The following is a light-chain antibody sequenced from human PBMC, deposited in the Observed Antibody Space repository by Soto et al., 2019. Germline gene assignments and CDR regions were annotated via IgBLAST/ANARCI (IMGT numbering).Light chain of an antibody. CDR2: DVR. CDR1: SSDVGYYNY. Sequence: QSALTQPASVSGSPGQLITISCTGTSSDVGYYNYVSWYQQHPGKAPKLMIYDVRNRPSGVSNRFSGSKSGNTASLTISGLQAEDEADYYCSSYTSSSTYVFGTGTKVTVL. CDR3: SSYTSSSTYV. J-gene: IGLJ1*01. V-gene: IGLV2-14*03.